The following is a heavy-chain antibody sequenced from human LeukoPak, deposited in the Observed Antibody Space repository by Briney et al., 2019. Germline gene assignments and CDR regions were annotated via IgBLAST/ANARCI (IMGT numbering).Heavy chain of an antibody. CDR1: GGSISSSSYY. D-gene: IGHD3-10*01. J-gene: IGHJ4*02. V-gene: IGHV4-39*01. CDR2: IYYSGST. Sequence: SETLSLTCTVSGGSISSSSYYWGWIRQPPGKGLEWIGSIYYSGSTYYNPSLKSQVTISVDTSKNQFSLKLSSVTASDTAVYYCARQGWFGELLSPLDYWGQGTLVTVSS. CDR3: ARQGWFGELLSPLDY.